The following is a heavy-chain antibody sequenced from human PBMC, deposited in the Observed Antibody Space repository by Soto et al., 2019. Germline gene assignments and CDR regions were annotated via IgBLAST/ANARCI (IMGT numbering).Heavy chain of an antibody. D-gene: IGHD2-15*01. CDR3: AQGICSGGSCYSHYYYGMDV. CDR2: ISGSGGST. CDR1: VFTFSSYA. J-gene: IGHJ6*02. Sequence: GWSLRLSCASSVFTFSSYAMSWVRQAPGKGLEWVSAISGSGGSTYYADSVKGRFTISRDNSKNTLYLQMNSLRAEDTAVYYCAQGICSGGSCYSHYYYGMDVWGQGTTVTVSS. V-gene: IGHV3-23*01.